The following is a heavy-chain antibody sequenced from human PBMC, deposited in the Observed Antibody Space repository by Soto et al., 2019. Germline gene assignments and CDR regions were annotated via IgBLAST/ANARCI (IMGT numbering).Heavy chain of an antibody. D-gene: IGHD1-7*01. J-gene: IGHJ4*02. CDR2: INSSGGST. Sequence: ASVKVSFKASGYTFTSYYMHWVRQAPGQGLEWMGIINSSGGSTSYAQKFQGRVTMTRDTSTSTVYMELSSLRSEDTAVYYCATLYNWNYETQFDYWGQGTRVTVAS. V-gene: IGHV1-46*01. CDR3: ATLYNWNYETQFDY. CDR1: GYTFTSYY.